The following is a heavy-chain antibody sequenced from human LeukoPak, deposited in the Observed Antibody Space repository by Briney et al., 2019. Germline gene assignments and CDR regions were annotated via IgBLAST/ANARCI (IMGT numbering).Heavy chain of an antibody. J-gene: IGHJ4*02. CDR3: ARDGGGYYDILAGYYFDY. D-gene: IGHD3-9*01. V-gene: IGHV3-20*04. CDR1: GFTFNDYG. Sequence: PGGSLRLSCAASGFTFNDYGMSWVRQAPGKGLEWVSGINWNGGRTDYADSMKGRFIISRDNAKNSLYLQVNSLRAEDTALYYCARDGGGYYDILAGYYFDYWGQGTLVTVSS. CDR2: INWNGGRT.